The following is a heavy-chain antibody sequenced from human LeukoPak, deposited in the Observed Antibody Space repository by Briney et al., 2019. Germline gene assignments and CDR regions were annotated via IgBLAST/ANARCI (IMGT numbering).Heavy chain of an antibody. CDR2: IWYGGSNK. CDR3: ARDAEGFDY. CDR1: GFTFSSYG. J-gene: IGHJ4*02. Sequence: GGSLRLSCAASGFTFSSYGMHWVRQAPGKGLEGVAVIWYGGSNKYYADSVKGRFTISRDNSKNTLYLQMNSLRAEDTAVYYCARDAEGFDYWGQGTLVTVSS. V-gene: IGHV3-33*01.